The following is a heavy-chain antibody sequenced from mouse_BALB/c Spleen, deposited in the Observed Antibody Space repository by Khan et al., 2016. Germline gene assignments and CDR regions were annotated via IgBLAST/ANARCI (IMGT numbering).Heavy chain of an antibody. CDR3: ARWYGNYALAY. Sequence: QIQLVQSGPELKKPGETVKISCKASGYTFTNYGVHWVKQAPGKGLKWMGWINTSTGAPTYAEEFKGRFAFSSATSASTAFLQINNLKNEDTATYFCARWYGNYALAYWGQGTSVTVSS. V-gene: IGHV9-3*02. CDR2: INTSTGAP. J-gene: IGHJ4*01. D-gene: IGHD2-10*02. CDR1: GYTFTNYG.